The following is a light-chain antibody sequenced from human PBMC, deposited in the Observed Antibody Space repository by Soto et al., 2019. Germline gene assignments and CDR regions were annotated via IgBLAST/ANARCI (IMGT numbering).Light chain of an antibody. CDR3: QQYYSYPRT. Sequence: AIRMTQSPSSLSASTGDRVTITCRASQGISSYLAWYQKKPGKAPKLLIYPASTLQSGLPSRFSGSVSGTDFTLTISCLQSEDFATYYCQQYYSYPRTFGQGTKVEIK. CDR1: QGISSY. J-gene: IGKJ1*01. V-gene: IGKV1-8*01. CDR2: PAS.